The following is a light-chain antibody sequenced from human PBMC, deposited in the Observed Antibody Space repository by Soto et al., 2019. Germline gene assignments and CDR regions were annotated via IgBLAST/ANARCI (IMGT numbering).Light chain of an antibody. V-gene: IGLV2-11*01. Sequence: QSALTQPRSGSGSPGQSVTISCTGTSSDVGGYNYVSWYQQHPGKAPKLMIYDVSKRPSGVPDRFSGSKSGNTASLTISGLQAEDEADYHCCSYAGSYTFYVFGTGTKLTVL. CDR1: SSDVGGYNY. J-gene: IGLJ1*01. CDR2: DVS. CDR3: CSYAGSYTFYV.